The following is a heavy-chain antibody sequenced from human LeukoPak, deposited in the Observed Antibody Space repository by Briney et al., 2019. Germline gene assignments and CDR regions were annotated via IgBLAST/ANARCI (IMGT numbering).Heavy chain of an antibody. CDR1: GGSISSSSYY. V-gene: IGHV4-39*01. CDR2: IYYSGST. CDR3: ARRRDSFNFYYYYYYMDV. Sequence: SETLSLTCTVSGGSISSSSYYWGWIRQPPGKGLEWIGSIYYSGSTYYNPSLKSRVTISVDTSKNQFSLKLSSVTAADTAVYYCARRRDSFNFYYYYYYMDVWGKGTTVTVSS. J-gene: IGHJ6*03. D-gene: IGHD2-15*01.